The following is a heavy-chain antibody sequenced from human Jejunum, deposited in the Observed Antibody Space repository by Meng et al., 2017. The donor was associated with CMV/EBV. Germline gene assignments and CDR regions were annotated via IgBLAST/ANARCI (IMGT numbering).Heavy chain of an antibody. CDR3: ARVTELWLHYFDY. Sequence: ASGFTFSDYYMSWIRQAPGKGLEWVSYISSSGSTIYYADSVKGRFTISRDNAKNSLYLQMNSLRAEDTAVYYCARVTELWLHYFDYWGQGTLVTVSS. D-gene: IGHD5-18*01. CDR2: ISSSGSTI. CDR1: GFTFSDYY. J-gene: IGHJ4*02. V-gene: IGHV3-11*01.